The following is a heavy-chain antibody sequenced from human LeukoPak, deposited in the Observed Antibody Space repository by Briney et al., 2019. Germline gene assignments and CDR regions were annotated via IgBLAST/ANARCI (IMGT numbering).Heavy chain of an antibody. Sequence: PSETLSLTCTVSGGSISSYYWSWIRQPPGKGLEGIGYIYYSGSTNYNTSIKSRVTISVDTSKNQFSLKLSSVTAADTAVYYCARDFLGSRGFAFDIWGQGTMVTVSS. D-gene: IGHD2-15*01. J-gene: IGHJ3*02. CDR3: ARDFLGSRGFAFDI. CDR1: GGSISSYY. CDR2: IYYSGST. V-gene: IGHV4-59*01.